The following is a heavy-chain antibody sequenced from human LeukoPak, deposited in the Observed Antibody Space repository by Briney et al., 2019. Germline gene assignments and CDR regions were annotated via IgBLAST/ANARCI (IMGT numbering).Heavy chain of an antibody. CDR3: ARDLYF. Sequence: GGSLRLSCVVSGFTFSSYSMNWVRQAPGKGLEWISYISSSSTTIYYADSVKGRFTIFRDNAKNSLYLQMNSLRDEDTAVYYCARDLYFWGQGTLVTVSS. V-gene: IGHV3-48*02. CDR1: GFTFSSYS. CDR2: ISSSSTTI. D-gene: IGHD2-15*01. J-gene: IGHJ4*02.